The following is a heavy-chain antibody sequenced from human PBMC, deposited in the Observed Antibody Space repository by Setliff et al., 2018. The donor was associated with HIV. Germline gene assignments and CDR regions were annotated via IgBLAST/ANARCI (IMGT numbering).Heavy chain of an antibody. D-gene: IGHD4-4*01. J-gene: IGHJ6*02. CDR1: GFTFSNAW. Sequence: GGSLSLSCAASGFTFSNAWMSWVRQEPGKGLEWVGRIKSKTDGGTTDYAAPVKDRITISRDDSKSIAYLQMNSLKTEDSAVYYCSRDVLTNNYYYYGMDVWGQGTTVTVSS. CDR2: IKSKTDGGTT. CDR3: SRDVLTNNYYYYGMDV. V-gene: IGHV3-15*01.